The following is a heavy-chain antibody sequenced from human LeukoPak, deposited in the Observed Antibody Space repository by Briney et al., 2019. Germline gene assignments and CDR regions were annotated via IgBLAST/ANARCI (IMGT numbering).Heavy chain of an antibody. V-gene: IGHV3-23*01. CDR1: GFTFSSYA. CDR3: AKGNTGTYYAYFDY. Sequence: GGSLRLSCAASGFTFSSYATSWVRQVPGKGPEWVSSISGSGGSTYYADSVKGRFTISRDNSKNTLYLQMNTLRAEDTAVFYCAKGNTGTYYAYFDYWGQGTLVTVSS. D-gene: IGHD1-26*01. CDR2: ISGSGGST. J-gene: IGHJ4*02.